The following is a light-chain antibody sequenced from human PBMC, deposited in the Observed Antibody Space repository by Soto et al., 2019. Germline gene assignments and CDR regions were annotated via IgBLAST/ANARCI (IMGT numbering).Light chain of an antibody. J-gene: IGKJ4*01. V-gene: IGKV3-15*01. CDR1: QSINSN. CDR3: QQYNNWPRAT. Sequence: IVMTQSPATLSVSPGERVTLSCRASQSINSNLAWYQQKPGQPPRLLMFRASIRATGFPARFSGSGSGTEFNITISSLQSEDSAVYYCQQYNNWPRATFGGGTKV. CDR2: RAS.